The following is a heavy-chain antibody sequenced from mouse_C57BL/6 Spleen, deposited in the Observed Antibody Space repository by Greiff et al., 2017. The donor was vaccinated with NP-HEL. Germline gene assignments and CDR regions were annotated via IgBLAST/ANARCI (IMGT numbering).Heavy chain of an antibody. CDR1: GYTFTSYW. V-gene: IGHV1-5*01. CDR2: IYPGNSDT. D-gene: IGHD1-1*01. J-gene: IGHJ4*01. CDR3: TIVYYYDERAMDY. Sequence: EVQLQESGTVLARPGASVKMSCKTSGYTFTSYWMHWVKQRPGQGLEWIGAIYPGNSDTSYNQKFKGKAKLTAVTSASTAYMELSSLTNEDSAVYYCTIVYYYDERAMDYWGQGTSVTVSS.